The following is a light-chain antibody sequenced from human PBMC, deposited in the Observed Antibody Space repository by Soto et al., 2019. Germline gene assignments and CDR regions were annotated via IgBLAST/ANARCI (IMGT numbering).Light chain of an antibody. Sequence: QSALTQPASVSGSPGQSITISCTGTSSDVGGYNYVSWYQQQPGKAPKLMIYDVSNRPSGVSNRFSGSKSGNTASLTISGLQAEDEADYYCSSYTSRSSSTYVFGTGTKLTVL. CDR3: SSYTSRSSSTYV. J-gene: IGLJ1*01. CDR2: DVS. CDR1: SSDVGGYNY. V-gene: IGLV2-14*01.